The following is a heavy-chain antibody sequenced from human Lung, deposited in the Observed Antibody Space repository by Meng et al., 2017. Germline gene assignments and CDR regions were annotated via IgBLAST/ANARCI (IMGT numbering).Heavy chain of an antibody. J-gene: IGHJ4*02. D-gene: IGHD2-2*01. Sequence: QVQVPESGPGLVKPLGTLSLTCGVSGGSISSSNWWSWVRQPPGKGLEWIGEIYHSGGTKYSPSLKSRVTISVDKSKNQFSLKLSSVTAADTAVYYCARGLGEAVVPRTMFDYWGQGTLVTVSS. CDR2: IYHSGGT. V-gene: IGHV4-4*02. CDR1: GGSISSSNW. CDR3: ARGLGEAVVPRTMFDY.